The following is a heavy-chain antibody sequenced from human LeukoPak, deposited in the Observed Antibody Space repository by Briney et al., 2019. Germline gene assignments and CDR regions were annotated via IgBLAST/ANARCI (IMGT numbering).Heavy chain of an antibody. V-gene: IGHV1-24*01. Sequence: ASVKVSRKVSGYTLTELSMHWVRQAPGKGLEWMGGFDPEDGETIYAQKFQGRVTMTEDTSTDTAYMELSSLRSKDTAVYYCATDPIYSGYAFRFDYWGQGTLATVSS. D-gene: IGHD5-12*01. CDR3: ATDPIYSGYAFRFDY. CDR2: FDPEDGET. J-gene: IGHJ4*02. CDR1: GYTLTELS.